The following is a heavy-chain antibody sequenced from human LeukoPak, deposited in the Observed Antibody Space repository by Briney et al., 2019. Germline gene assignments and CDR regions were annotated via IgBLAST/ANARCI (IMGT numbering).Heavy chain of an antibody. CDR3: AREWAYYYDSSGYGTFDY. J-gene: IGHJ4*02. Sequence: GGSLRLSCAASEFTFSSYWMSWVRQAPGKGLEWVANIKQDGSEKYYVDSVKGRFTISRDNAKNSLYLQMNSLRAEDTAVYYCAREWAYYYDSSGYGTFDYWGRGTLVTVSS. CDR1: EFTFSSYW. CDR2: IKQDGSEK. V-gene: IGHV3-7*01. D-gene: IGHD3-22*01.